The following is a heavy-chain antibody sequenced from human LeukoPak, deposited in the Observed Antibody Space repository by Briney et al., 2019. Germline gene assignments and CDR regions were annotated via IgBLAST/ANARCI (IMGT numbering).Heavy chain of an antibody. J-gene: IGHJ6*02. CDR2: ISSSSSTI. D-gene: IGHD3-3*01. CDR1: GFTFSSYS. V-gene: IGHV3-48*01. Sequence: GALRLSCAASGFTFSSYSMNWVRQATGKGLEWVSYISSSSSTIYYADSVKGRFTISRDNAKNSLYLQMNSLRAEDTAVYYCARDQVLAITIFGVVGYGMDVWGQGTTVTVSS. CDR3: ARDQVLAITIFGVVGYGMDV.